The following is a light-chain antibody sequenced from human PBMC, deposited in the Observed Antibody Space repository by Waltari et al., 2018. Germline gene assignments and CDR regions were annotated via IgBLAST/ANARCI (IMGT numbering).Light chain of an antibody. CDR2: EVS. CDR3: SSYTTSSAPGV. Sequence: QSALTQPAPVSGPPGQSITTPCSGTASVAAAYASASTYQQPPGTAPHLIIYEVSNRPSGISNRFSASKSGNTASLTISGLQAEDEADYYCSSYTTSSAPGVFGTGTRVTVL. V-gene: IGLV2-14*01. CDR1: ASVAAAYAS. J-gene: IGLJ1*01.